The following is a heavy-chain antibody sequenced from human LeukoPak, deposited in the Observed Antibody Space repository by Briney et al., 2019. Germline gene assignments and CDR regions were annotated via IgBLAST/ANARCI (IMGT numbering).Heavy chain of an antibody. J-gene: IGHJ6*04. D-gene: IGHD2-2*01. Sequence: PGGSLRLSCAASGFIVSANYMSWVRQAPGKGLEWVSVIYTGGSTYYADSVKGRFTISRDNSKNTVYLQMTSLRAEDTAVCYCAKEGDCSTTSCLTGGLDVWGKGTTVTVS. V-gene: IGHV3-53*01. CDR2: IYTGGST. CDR1: GFIVSANY. CDR3: AKEGDCSTTSCLTGGLDV.